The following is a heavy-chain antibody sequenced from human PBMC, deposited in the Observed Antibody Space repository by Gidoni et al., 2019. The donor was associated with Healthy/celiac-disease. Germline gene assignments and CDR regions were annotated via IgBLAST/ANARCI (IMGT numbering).Heavy chain of an antibody. J-gene: IGHJ4*02. D-gene: IGHD3-22*01. CDR1: GFTFDDYA. Sequence: EVQLVESGGGLVQPGRSLRLSCAASGFTFDDYAMHWVRQAPGKGLEWVSGISWNSGSIGYADSVKGRFTISRDNAKNSLYLQMNSLRAEDTALYYCAKDHYYDSSGYYGLVDYWGQGTLVTVSS. CDR3: AKDHYYDSSGYYGLVDY. CDR2: ISWNSGSI. V-gene: IGHV3-9*01.